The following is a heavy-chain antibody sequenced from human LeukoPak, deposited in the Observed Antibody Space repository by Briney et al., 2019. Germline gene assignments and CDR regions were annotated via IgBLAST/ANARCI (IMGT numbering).Heavy chain of an antibody. CDR2: IIPIFGTA. CDR1: GGTFSSYA. CDR3: ARGGYYYDSSGYYPDAFDI. D-gene: IGHD3-22*01. V-gene: IGHV1-69*13. J-gene: IGHJ3*02. Sequence: SVKVSCKASGGTFSSYAISWVRQAPGQGLEWMGGIIPIFGTANYAQKFQGRVTITADESTSTAYMELSSLRSEDTAVYYCARGGYYYDSSGYYPDAFDIWGQGTMVTVSS.